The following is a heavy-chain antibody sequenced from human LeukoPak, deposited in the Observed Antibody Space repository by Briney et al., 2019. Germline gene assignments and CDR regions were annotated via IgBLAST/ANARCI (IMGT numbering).Heavy chain of an antibody. D-gene: IGHD3-9*01. V-gene: IGHV3-21*01. CDR2: ISGSSSYI. CDR3: ARMYILTYYYGLDV. CDR1: GFIFSSHS. Sequence: GGSLRLSCEASGFIFSSHSMNWVRQAPGKGLEWVSSISGSSSYIYYADSVKGRLTISRDNAKNSLYLQMSSLRVEDTAVYYCARMYILTYYYGLDVWGQGTTVTVSS. J-gene: IGHJ6*02.